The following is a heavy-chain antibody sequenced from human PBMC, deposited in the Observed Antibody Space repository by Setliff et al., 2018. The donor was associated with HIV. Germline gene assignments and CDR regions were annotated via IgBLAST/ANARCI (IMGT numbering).Heavy chain of an antibody. CDR2: ISSSSTYI. D-gene: IGHD3-16*01. CDR1: GFTFSSYS. V-gene: IGHV3-21*06. Sequence: KPGGSLRLSCAASGFTFSSYSMNWVRQAPGKGLEWVSSISSSSTYIYYADSVKGRFTISRDNAKNSLYLQMNSLRAEDTAVYYCARVGGPFYHHDYYMDVWGKGTTVTVSS. CDR3: ARVGGPFYHHDYYMDV. J-gene: IGHJ6*03.